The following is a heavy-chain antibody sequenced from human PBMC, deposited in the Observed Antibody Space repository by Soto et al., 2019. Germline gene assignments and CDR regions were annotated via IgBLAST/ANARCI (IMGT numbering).Heavy chain of an antibody. CDR1: GGSFSGFY. V-gene: IGHV4-34*01. D-gene: IGHD3-3*01. Sequence: SETPSLPCGGYGGSFSGFYWSWVRQPPGEGVEWVGEINHSGSTNYNPSLKSRVTISVDTSKNQFSLKLSSVTAADTAVYYCARGGRFLEWLLLTKAYYYGMDVWGQGTTVTVPS. CDR3: ARGGRFLEWLLLTKAYYYGMDV. J-gene: IGHJ6*02. CDR2: INHSGST.